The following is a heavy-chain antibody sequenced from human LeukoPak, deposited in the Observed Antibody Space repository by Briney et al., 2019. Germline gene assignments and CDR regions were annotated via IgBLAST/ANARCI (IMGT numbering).Heavy chain of an antibody. CDR1: GFTFDVSA. CDR2: SGNAGDT. Sequence: PGGSLRLSYAASGFTFDVSAMNWVRQAPGKGLEWVSASGNAGDTYYADSVKGRFTISRDNSKKMLFLQMTSLRAEDTAVYYCAKKTPGNYPYDYWGQGTLVTVSP. CDR3: AKKTPGNYPYDY. D-gene: IGHD3-22*01. V-gene: IGHV3-23*01. J-gene: IGHJ4*02.